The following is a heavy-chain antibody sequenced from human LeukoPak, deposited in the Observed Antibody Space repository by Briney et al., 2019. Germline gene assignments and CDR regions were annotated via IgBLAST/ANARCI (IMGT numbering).Heavy chain of an antibody. D-gene: IGHD6-25*01. V-gene: IGHV3-7*01. CDR1: GFTFSSYS. Sequence: GGSLRLSCAASGFTFSSYSMNWVRQAPGKGLEWVASIEKDGSDKYYVDSVTGRFTISRDNAKTSLYLQMNSLRADDTAVYYCARLSGFTETSHFDSWGQGALVTVSS. J-gene: IGHJ4*02. CDR3: ARLSGFTETSHFDS. CDR2: IEKDGSDK.